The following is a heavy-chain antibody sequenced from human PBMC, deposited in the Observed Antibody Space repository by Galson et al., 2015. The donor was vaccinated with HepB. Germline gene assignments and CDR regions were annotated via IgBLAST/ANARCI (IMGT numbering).Heavy chain of an antibody. V-gene: IGHV3-48*02. Sequence: SLRLSCAASGFTFSTYSMNWVRQAPGKGLEWISYISRNGGTMYYADSVKGRFTISRDNAKNSLYLQMNSLRDEDTAVYFCARDLGGYSNGYGPYDSWGQGTLVTVSS. J-gene: IGHJ4*02. CDR1: GFTFSTYS. D-gene: IGHD5-18*01. CDR3: ARDLGGYSNGYGPYDS. CDR2: ISRNGGTM.